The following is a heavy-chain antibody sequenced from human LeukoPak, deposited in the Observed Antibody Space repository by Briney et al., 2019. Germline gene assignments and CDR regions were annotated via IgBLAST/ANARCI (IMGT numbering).Heavy chain of an antibody. CDR1: GGSISSSSYY. D-gene: IGHD6-19*01. CDR3: ARVCYGTKQWLVFYFDY. J-gene: IGHJ4*02. V-gene: IGHV4-39*07. Sequence: PSETLSLTCTVSGGSISSSSYYWGWIRQPPGKGLEWIGSIYYSGSTYYNPSLKSRVTISVDTSKNQFSLKLSSVTAADTAVYYCARVCYGTKQWLVFYFDYWGQGTLVTVSS. CDR2: IYYSGST.